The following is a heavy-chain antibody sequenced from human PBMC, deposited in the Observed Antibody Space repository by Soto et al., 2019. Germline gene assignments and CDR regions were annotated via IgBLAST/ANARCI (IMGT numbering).Heavy chain of an antibody. V-gene: IGHV1-18*01. CDR2: IGAYTGNT. D-gene: IGHD1-20*01. J-gene: IGHJ6*02. CDR3: ARNNIYCLDL. CDR1: GYTFNSYD. Sequence: GASVKVSCKVYGYTFNSYDFTWVRQAPGQGLEWMGWIGAYTGNTNYAEKFQGRVSLTVDASTSTAYMELRSLTADDTARYYCARNNIYCLDLWG.